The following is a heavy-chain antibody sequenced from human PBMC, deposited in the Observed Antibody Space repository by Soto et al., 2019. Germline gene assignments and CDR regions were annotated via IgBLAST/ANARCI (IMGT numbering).Heavy chain of an antibody. CDR2: IIPIFGTA. V-gene: IGHV1-69*13. CDR3: ARGYQLLESSELGFSAFDI. Sequence: ASVKVSCKASGGTFSSYAISWVRQAPGQGLEWMGGIIPIFGTANYAQKFQGRVTITADESTSTAYMELSSLRSEDTAVYYCARGYQLLESSELGFSAFDIWGQGTMVTVSS. D-gene: IGHD2-2*01. J-gene: IGHJ3*02. CDR1: GGTFSSYA.